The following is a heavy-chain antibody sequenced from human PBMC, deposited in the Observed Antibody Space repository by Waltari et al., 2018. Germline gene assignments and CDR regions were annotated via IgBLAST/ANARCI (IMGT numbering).Heavy chain of an antibody. D-gene: IGHD3-3*01. Sequence: QVHLQESGPGLVKPSETLSLTCPFPGGPFNTDFSGWTRQPPGKGLEWIGHMFHTGKAYYNPSLKSRVTMSVDTSKKQLSLNLNSVTAGDTAVYYCARVGTQLYGVLTRRWFDPWGQGTLVAVSS. CDR1: GGPFNTDF. CDR3: ARVGTQLYGVLTRRWFDP. V-gene: IGHV4-59*01. CDR2: MFHTGKA. J-gene: IGHJ5*02.